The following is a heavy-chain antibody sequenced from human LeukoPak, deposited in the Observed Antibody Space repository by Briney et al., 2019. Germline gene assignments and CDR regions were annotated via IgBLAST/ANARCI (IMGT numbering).Heavy chain of an antibody. Sequence: ASVKVSCKASGYTFTGYYMHWVRQAPGQGLEWMGRINPNSGGTNYAQKFQGRVTMTRDTSLSTAYMELSRLRSDDTAVYYCARLSGAYGDYTAIDYWGQGTLVTVSS. CDR3: ARLSGAYGDYTAIDY. V-gene: IGHV1-2*06. CDR1: GYTFTGYY. CDR2: INPNSGGT. J-gene: IGHJ4*02. D-gene: IGHD4-17*01.